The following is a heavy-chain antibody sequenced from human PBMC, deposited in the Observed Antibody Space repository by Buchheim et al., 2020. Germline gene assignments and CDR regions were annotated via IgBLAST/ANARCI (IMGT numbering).Heavy chain of an antibody. CDR1: GYTFTSYY. CDR2: MNPNSGNT. Sequence: QVQLVQSGAEVKKPGASVKVSCKASGYTFTSYYMHWVRQAPGQGLEWMGWMNPNSGNTGYAQKFQGRVTMTRNTSISTAYMELSSLRSEDTAVYYCARVPGNYDILTGYYSYYGMDVWGQGTT. CDR3: ARVPGNYDILTGYYSYYGMDV. V-gene: IGHV1-8*02. J-gene: IGHJ6*02. D-gene: IGHD3-9*01.